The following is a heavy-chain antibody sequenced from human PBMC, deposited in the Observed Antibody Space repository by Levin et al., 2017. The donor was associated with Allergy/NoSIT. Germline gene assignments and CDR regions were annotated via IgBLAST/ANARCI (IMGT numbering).Heavy chain of an antibody. V-gene: IGHV5-51*01. CDR3: ARPSVGGTWRGGGPYDY. J-gene: IGHJ4*02. CDR1: GYSFTSYW. D-gene: IGHD1-26*01. Sequence: AGGSLRLSCKGSGYSFTSYWIAWVRQMPGKGLEWMGIIYPDDSDTRYSPSFQGQVTISADKSISTAYLQWSSLKASDTAMYYCARPSVGGTWRGGGPYDYWGQGTLVTVSS. CDR2: IYPDDSDT.